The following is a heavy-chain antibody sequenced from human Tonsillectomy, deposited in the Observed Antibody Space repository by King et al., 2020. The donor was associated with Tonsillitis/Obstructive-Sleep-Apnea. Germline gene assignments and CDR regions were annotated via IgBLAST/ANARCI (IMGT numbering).Heavy chain of an antibody. D-gene: IGHD2-2*01. Sequence: VQLVQSGAEVKKPGSSVKVSCKASGGTFSSYAISWVRQAPGQGLECMGGIIPILGITNYAQKFQGRVTITADKSTSTAYMELSSLRSEDTTVYYCAREGYCSSTSCFSSADYCYYYGMDVWGQGTTVTVSS. CDR1: GGTFSSYA. CDR3: AREGYCSSTSCFSSADYCYYYGMDV. V-gene: IGHV1-69*10. J-gene: IGHJ6*02. CDR2: IIPILGIT.